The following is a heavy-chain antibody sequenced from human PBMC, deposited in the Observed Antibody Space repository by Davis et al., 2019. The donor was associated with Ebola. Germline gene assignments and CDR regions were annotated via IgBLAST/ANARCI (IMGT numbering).Heavy chain of an antibody. CDR1: GFTFSDYY. D-gene: IGHD5-24*01. CDR3: ARGPRKMATTNFDY. CDR2: ISTYGTTI. V-gene: IGHV3-11*04. Sequence: GESLKISCAASGFTFSDYYMSWIRQAPGKGLEWLSYISTYGTTIYYGDSVKGRFTISRDNAKNSLYLQMNSLRAEDTAVYYCARGPRKMATTNFDYWGQGTLATVSS. J-gene: IGHJ4*02.